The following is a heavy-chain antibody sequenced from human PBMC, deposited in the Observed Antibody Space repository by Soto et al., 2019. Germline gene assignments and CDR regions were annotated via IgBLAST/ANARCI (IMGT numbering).Heavy chain of an antibody. CDR1: VYTFSSYG. CDR3: AGMDYSDDSCYSVHY. D-gene: IGHD2-15*01. V-gene: IGHV1-46*01. J-gene: IGHJ4*02. Sequence: ASVKVSCKASVYTFSSYGISWVRQAPGQGLEWVRIINPSGGSTSYAQKFQGRVTMTRDTSTSTVYMELSSLRSEDTVVYYCAGMDYSDDSCYSVHYWGQGTLVTVSA. CDR2: INPSGGST.